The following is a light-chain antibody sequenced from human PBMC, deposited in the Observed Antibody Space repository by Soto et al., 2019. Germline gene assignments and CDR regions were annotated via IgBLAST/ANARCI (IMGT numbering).Light chain of an antibody. CDR1: QSVSSN. CDR2: GTS. J-gene: IGKJ4*01. V-gene: IGKV3D-15*01. Sequence: EIVLTQSPGTLSLSPGERATLSCRASQSVSSNYLAWYQQKPGQAPRLLIYGTSTRATDIPDRFSGSGSGTEFTLTISSLQSEDFAVYYCQQYNNWPPPTFGGGTKVDIK. CDR3: QQYNNWPPPT.